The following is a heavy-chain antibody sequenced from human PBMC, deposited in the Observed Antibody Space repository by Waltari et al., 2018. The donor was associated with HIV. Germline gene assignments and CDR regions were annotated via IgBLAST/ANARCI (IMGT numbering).Heavy chain of an antibody. CDR3: TRKNKMGYYFDY. CDR2: IRSRAYVGTR. D-gene: IGHD3-16*01. CDR1: GFTFGDYA. J-gene: IGHJ4*02. V-gene: IGHV3-49*04. Sequence: EVQLVESGGDLVQPGRSLRLSCTASGFTFGDYAMSWVRQAPGKGLEWVGFIRSRAYVGTREYAASVRDRFSISRDDSKSIAYLQMSSLKTEDTGIYYCTRKNKMGYYFDYWGQGTLVTVSS.